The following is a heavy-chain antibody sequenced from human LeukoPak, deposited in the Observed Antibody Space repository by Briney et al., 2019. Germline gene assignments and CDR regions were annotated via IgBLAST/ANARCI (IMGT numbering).Heavy chain of an antibody. CDR2: VSSSGGNT. CDR1: GFTFNNYA. J-gene: IGHJ4*02. V-gene: IGHV3-23*01. Sequence: SGGSLRLSCAASGFTFNNYAMSWVRQAPGKGLEWVSGVSSSGGNTYYADSVKGRFTISRDNSKSTLYLQMNGLRAEDTAVYYCAKPYSGYNTALYFFDYWGQATMVTVSS. D-gene: IGHD5-12*01. CDR3: AKPYSGYNTALYFFDY.